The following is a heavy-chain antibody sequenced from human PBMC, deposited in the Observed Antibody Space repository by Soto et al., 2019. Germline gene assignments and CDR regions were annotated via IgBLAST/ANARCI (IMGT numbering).Heavy chain of an antibody. CDR2: ISYDGSHK. V-gene: IGHV3-30-3*01. CDR1: GFTFSNFA. Sequence: VGSLRLSCAASGFTFSNFAMYWVRQAPGKGLEWVTVISYDGSHKYYADSVEGRFTISRDNSKNTLYLQMNNLRAEDSAVYFCARDYSYQRAMDVWGQGTTVTVSS. D-gene: IGHD2-15*01. J-gene: IGHJ6*02. CDR3: ARDYSYQRAMDV.